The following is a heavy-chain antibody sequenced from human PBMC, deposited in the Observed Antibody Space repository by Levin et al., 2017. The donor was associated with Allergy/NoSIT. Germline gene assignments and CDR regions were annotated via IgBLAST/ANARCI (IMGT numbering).Heavy chain of an antibody. D-gene: IGHD3-22*01. CDR1: GGSVSGYY. Sequence: GSLRLSCAVYGGSVSGYYWSWIRQPPGKGLEWIGEINHSGNTNYNPSIKSRVTMSIDTSTDQFSLRLSSVTAADTAVYYCARGQRSDYYDASGFYYVFDHWGQGTLVTVSS. J-gene: IGHJ4*02. V-gene: IGHV4-34*01. CDR2: INHSGNT. CDR3: ARGQRSDYYDASGFYYVFDH.